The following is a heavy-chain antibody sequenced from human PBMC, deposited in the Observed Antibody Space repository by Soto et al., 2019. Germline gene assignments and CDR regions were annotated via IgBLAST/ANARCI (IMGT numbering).Heavy chain of an antibody. J-gene: IGHJ4*02. Sequence: QVQLVQSGAEVKKPGASVKVSCKASGYTFTSYYMHWVRQAPGQGLEWMGIINPSGGSTSYAQKFQGRVTMTRDTFGSTVYMVRRSLRSEDTAVYYWARVGFRSGLPKIDYWGQGTPVTVYS. CDR1: GYTFTSYY. V-gene: IGHV1-46*01. CDR3: ARVGFRSGLPKIDY. D-gene: IGHD6-25*01. CDR2: INPSGGST.